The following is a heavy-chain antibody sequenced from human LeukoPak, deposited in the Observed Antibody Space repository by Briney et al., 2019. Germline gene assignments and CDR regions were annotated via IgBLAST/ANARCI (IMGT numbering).Heavy chain of an antibody. CDR1: GGSISSSSYY. V-gene: IGHV4-39*07. J-gene: IGHJ4*02. Sequence: SETLSLTCTVSGGSISSSSYYWGWIRQPPGKGLEWIGSIYYSGSTYYNPSLKSRATISVDTSKNQFSLKLSSVTAADTAVYYCARSGVYSSSWYVGYFDYWGQGTLVTVSS. D-gene: IGHD6-13*01. CDR2: IYYSGST. CDR3: ARSGVYSSSWYVGYFDY.